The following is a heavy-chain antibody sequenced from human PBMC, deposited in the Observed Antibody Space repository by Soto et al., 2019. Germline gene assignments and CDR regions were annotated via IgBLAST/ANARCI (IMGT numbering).Heavy chain of an antibody. Sequence: QGQLLQSGDEVKKPGASVRFSCRASGYDFTSYVISWVRQAPGQGLEWVSWISAYNGKRDTAQKFKGRVTMTLDTSTDTAHMELGDLTYADTAVYYCARGRIVASIHDAFEIWVQGTMVAVSS. CDR2: ISAYNGKR. J-gene: IGHJ3*02. D-gene: IGHD2-21*01. CDR3: ARGRIVASIHDAFEI. V-gene: IGHV1-18*01. CDR1: GYDFTSYV.